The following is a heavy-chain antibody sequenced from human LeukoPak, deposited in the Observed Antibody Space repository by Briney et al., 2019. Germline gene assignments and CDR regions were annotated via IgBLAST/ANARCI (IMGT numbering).Heavy chain of an antibody. Sequence: SETLSLTCAVSGGSISSSNWWSWVRQPPGKGLEWIGEIYHSGSTNYNPSLKSRVTISVDKSKNQFSLKLSSVTAADTAVYYCARARSYCSSTSCYGGAFDYGGQGTLVTVS. J-gene: IGHJ4*02. V-gene: IGHV4-4*02. CDR1: GGSISSSNW. CDR2: IYHSGST. CDR3: ARARSYCSSTSCYGGAFDY. D-gene: IGHD2-2*01.